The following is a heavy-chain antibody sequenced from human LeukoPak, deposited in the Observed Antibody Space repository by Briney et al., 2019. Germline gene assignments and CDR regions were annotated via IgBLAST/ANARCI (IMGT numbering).Heavy chain of an antibody. CDR3: ARDSSPDY. Sequence: GASVKVSCKASGYTFTIYGISWVRQAPGQGLEWMEWINPNSGGTNYAQRFQGRVTMTRDTSTSTAYMELSRLRSDDTAVYYCARDSSPDYWGQGTLVTVSS. V-gene: IGHV1-2*02. CDR2: INPNSGGT. J-gene: IGHJ4*02. CDR1: GYTFTIYG. D-gene: IGHD6-13*01.